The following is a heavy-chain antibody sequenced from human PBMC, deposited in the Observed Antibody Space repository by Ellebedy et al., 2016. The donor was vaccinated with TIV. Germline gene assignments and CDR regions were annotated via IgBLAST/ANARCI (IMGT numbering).Heavy chain of an antibody. D-gene: IGHD2-21*02. Sequence: SETLSLXXAVYGGSFSGYYWSWIRQPPGKGLEWIGEINHSGSTNYNPSLKSRVTISVDTSKNQFSLKLSSVTAADTAVYYCARVKRDDFDYWGQGTLVTVSS. V-gene: IGHV4-34*01. CDR2: INHSGST. J-gene: IGHJ4*02. CDR3: ARVKRDDFDY. CDR1: GGSFSGYY.